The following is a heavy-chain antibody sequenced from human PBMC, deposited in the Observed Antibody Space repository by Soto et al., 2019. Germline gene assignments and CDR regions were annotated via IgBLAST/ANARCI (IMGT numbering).Heavy chain of an antibody. V-gene: IGHV4-31*03. CDR1: GGSISSGGYY. D-gene: IGHD5-12*01. J-gene: IGHJ4*02. CDR2: IYYSGST. Sequence: SETLSLTCTVSGGSISSGGYYWSWIRQHPGKGLEWIGYIYYSGSTYYNPSLKSRVTISVDTSKNQFSLKLSSVTAADTAVYYCARERIVATISGPFDYWGQGTLVTVSS. CDR3: ARERIVATISGPFDY.